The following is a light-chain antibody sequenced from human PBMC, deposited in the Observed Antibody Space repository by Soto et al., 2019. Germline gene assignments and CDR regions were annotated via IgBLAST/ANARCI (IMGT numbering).Light chain of an antibody. CDR3: QTWGTGIYWV. CDR1: SGHSSYA. J-gene: IGLJ3*02. V-gene: IGLV4-69*01. CDR2: LNSDGSH. Sequence: QPVLTQSPSASASLGASVKLTCTLSSGHSSYAIAWHQQQPEKGPRYLMKLNSDGSHSKGDGIPDRFSGSSSGAERYLTISSLQSEDEADYYCQTWGTGIYWVFGGRTKLTVL.